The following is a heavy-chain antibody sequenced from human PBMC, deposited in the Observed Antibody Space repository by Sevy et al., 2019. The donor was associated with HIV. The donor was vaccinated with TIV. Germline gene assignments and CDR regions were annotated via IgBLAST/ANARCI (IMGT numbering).Heavy chain of an antibody. V-gene: IGHV3-49*04. CDR2: IRSIAYGGTT. D-gene: IGHD3-22*01. CDR1: GFTFGDYA. Sequence: GESLKISCTASGFTFGDYAMSWVRQAPGKGLEWVGFIRSIAYGGTTEYAASVKGRFTISRDDSKSIAYLQMNSLKTVDTAVYYCTGSSSGYSANFDYWGQGTLVTVSS. J-gene: IGHJ4*02. CDR3: TGSSSGYSANFDY.